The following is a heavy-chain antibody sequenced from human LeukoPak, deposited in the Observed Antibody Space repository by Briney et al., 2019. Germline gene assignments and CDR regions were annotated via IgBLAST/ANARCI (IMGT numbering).Heavy chain of an antibody. CDR3: ARGQEEYYGSSGFFTWFDS. J-gene: IGHJ5*01. CDR1: GFTFSSYN. V-gene: IGHV3-48*01. D-gene: IGHD3-22*01. Sequence: GGSLRLSCAASGFTFSSYNLNWVRQAPGKGLEYVSYISSDSSTIYYADSVKGRFTISRDNARNSLYLEMTSLRAEDTAVYYCARGQEEYYGSSGFFTWFDSWGQGTLVTVSS. CDR2: ISSDSSTI.